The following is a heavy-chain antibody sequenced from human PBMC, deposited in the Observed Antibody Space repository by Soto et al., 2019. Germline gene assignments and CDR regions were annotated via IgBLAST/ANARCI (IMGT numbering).Heavy chain of an antibody. CDR3: ARAHPYYDILTGPWYYYYGMDV. CDR1: GYTFTGYY. D-gene: IGHD3-9*01. V-gene: IGHV1-2*04. CDR2: INPNSGGT. Sequence: ASVKVSCKASGYTFTGYYMHWVRQAPGQGLEWMGWINPNSGGTNYAQKFQGWVTMTRDTSISTAYMELSRLRSDDTAVYYCARAHPYYDILTGPWYYYYGMDVWGQGTTVTVSS. J-gene: IGHJ6*02.